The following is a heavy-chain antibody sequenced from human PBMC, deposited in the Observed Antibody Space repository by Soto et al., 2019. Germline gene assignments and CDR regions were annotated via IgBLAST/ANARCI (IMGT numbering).Heavy chain of an antibody. V-gene: IGHV1-18*01. D-gene: IGHD3-22*01. CDR1: GEAYACSC. Sequence: ETSAEASCEASGEAYACSCSCSAQQATDKGLEWMGWISAYNGNTNYAQKLQGRVTMTTDTSTSTAYMELRSLRSDDTAVYYCARGLKVTMIVPGGMDVWGQGTTVTVSS. J-gene: IGHJ6*02. CDR2: ISAYNGNT. CDR3: ARGLKVTMIVPGGMDV.